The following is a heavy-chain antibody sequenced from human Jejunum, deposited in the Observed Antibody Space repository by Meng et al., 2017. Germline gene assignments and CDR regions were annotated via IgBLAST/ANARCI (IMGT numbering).Heavy chain of an antibody. D-gene: IGHD3-16*02. CDR3: VRLIVGAMNAFDI. CDR2: IRSKANSHTT. V-gene: IGHV3-72*01. Sequence: GESLKISCAASGFTFSDYNMHWVRQAPGKGLEWVGHIRSKANSHTTEYATSVKDRFTISRDDSQNSLYLQLNSLKTEDTAVYYCVRLIVGAMNAFDIWGRGTMVTVSS. CDR1: GFTFSDYN. J-gene: IGHJ3*02.